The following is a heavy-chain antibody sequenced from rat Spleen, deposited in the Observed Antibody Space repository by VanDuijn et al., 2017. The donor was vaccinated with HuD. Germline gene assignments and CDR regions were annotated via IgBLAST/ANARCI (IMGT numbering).Heavy chain of an antibody. V-gene: IGHV2-16*01. Sequence: QVQLKESGPGLVQPSQTLSLTCTVSGFSLTRYDINWVRQPPGKGLEWIGAIWSGGSTDYNSALKSRLSISRDTSKSQVLLKMNSLQTEDTAMYFCARNAKYYYDGSYYYVHFDYWGQGVMVTVSS. J-gene: IGHJ2*01. CDR3: ARNAKYYYDGSYYYVHFDY. D-gene: IGHD1-12*02. CDR1: GFSLTRYD. CDR2: IWSGGST.